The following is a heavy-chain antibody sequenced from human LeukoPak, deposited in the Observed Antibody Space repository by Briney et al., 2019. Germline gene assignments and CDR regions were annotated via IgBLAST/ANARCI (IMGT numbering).Heavy chain of an antibody. D-gene: IGHD4-23*01. CDR3: ARVKGYGGNSVPFVY. Sequence: GGSLRLSCAASGFTFSSYAMQWVRQAPGKGLEWVAVISYDGSNKYYADSVKGRFTISRDNSKNTLYLQMNSLRAEDTAVYYCARVKGYGGNSVPFVYWGQGTLVTVSS. J-gene: IGHJ4*02. V-gene: IGHV3-30-3*01. CDR2: ISYDGSNK. CDR1: GFTFSSYA.